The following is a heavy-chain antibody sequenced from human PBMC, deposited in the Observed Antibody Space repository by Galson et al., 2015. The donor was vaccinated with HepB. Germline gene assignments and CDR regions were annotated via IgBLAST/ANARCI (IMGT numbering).Heavy chain of an antibody. CDR2: TRNKANSYTT. CDR3: VRVASEYYFDY. J-gene: IGHJ4*02. CDR1: GFTFSDHY. V-gene: IGHV3-72*01. Sequence: SLRLSCAASGFTFSDHYMDWVRQAPGKGLEWVGRTRNKANSYTTEYAASVKGRFTISRDDSKNSLYLQMNSLKTEDTAVYYCVRVASEYYFDYWGQGTLVTVSS.